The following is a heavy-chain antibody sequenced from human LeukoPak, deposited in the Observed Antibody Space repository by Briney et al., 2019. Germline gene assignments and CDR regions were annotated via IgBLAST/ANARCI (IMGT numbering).Heavy chain of an antibody. CDR3: ARGRESSLDY. CDR1: GGSFSGYY. Sequence: PSETLSLTCAVYGGSFSGYYWSWIRQPPGKGLEWIGEINHSGSTNYNPSLKSRVTISVDTSKNQFSLKLSSVTAADTAVYYCARGRESSLDYWGQGTLGTVSS. CDR2: INHSGST. V-gene: IGHV4-34*01. J-gene: IGHJ4*02.